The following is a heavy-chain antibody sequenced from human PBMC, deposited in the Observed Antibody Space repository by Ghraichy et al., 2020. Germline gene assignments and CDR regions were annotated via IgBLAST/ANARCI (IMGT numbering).Heavy chain of an antibody. Sequence: SVKVSCKASGFTFTSSAVQWVRQARGQRLEWIGWIVVGSGNTNYAQKFQERVTITRDMSTSTAYMELSSLRSEDTAVYYCAADDGGGWRFDYWGQGTLVTVSS. V-gene: IGHV1-58*01. CDR3: AADDGGGWRFDY. CDR2: IVVGSGNT. CDR1: GFTFTSSA. D-gene: IGHD2-15*01. J-gene: IGHJ4*02.